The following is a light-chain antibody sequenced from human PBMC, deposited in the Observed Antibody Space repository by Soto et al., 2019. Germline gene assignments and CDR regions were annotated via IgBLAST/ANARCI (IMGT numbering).Light chain of an antibody. Sequence: DIQMTQSPSSLSASVGDRVTITCRASQNITSYVNWYQQKPGKAPKLLIYAASSLQSGVPSRFSGSESGTDFTLTISRLQPEDFATYYCQQTYSNPPWTFGQGTKVEVK. V-gene: IGKV1-39*01. CDR1: QNITSY. CDR2: AAS. CDR3: QQTYSNPPWT. J-gene: IGKJ1*01.